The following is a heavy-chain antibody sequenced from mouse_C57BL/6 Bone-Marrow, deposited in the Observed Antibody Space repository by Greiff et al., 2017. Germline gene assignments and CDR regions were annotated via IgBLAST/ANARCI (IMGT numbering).Heavy chain of an antibody. CDR2: ISNLAYSI. CDR1: GFTFSDYG. J-gene: IGHJ2*01. CDR3: ARQGDGYWYYFDY. V-gene: IGHV5-15*01. Sequence: EVQGVESGGGLVQPGGSLKLSCAASGFTFSDYGMAWVRQAPRKGPEWVAFISNLAYSIYYADTVTGRFTISRENAKNTLYLEMSSLRSEDTAMYYCARQGDGYWYYFDYWGQGTTLTVSS. D-gene: IGHD2-3*01.